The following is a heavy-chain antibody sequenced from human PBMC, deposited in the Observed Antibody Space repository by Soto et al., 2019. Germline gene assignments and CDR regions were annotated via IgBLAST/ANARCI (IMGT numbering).Heavy chain of an antibody. V-gene: IGHV4-59*12. CDR1: GGSIRSYY. J-gene: IGHJ4*02. Sequence: SETLSLTCTVYGGSIRSYYWSWIRQPPGKGLEWIGEIHYSGSANYNPPLKSRVTITVDTSKKQFSLKVSSVTAADPDVYYCARDHPSICDDGSSISCYAMIGRNWFDYWGQGTLVTVSS. CDR3: ARDHPSICDDGSSISCYAMIGRNWFDY. CDR2: IHYSGSA. D-gene: IGHD2-2*01.